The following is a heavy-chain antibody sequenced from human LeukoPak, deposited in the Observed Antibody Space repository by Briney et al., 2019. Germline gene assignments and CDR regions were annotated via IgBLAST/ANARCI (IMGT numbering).Heavy chain of an antibody. CDR2: ISSSSSTI. V-gene: IGHV3-48*01. Sequence: GGSLRLSCAASGFTFSNYNMNWVRQAPGKGLEWVSYISSSSSTIYYADSVKGRFTISRDNGKNSLYLQMNSLRAEDTAVYYCAPYYYESRGYLDYWGQGTLVTVSS. D-gene: IGHD3-22*01. CDR1: GFTFSNYN. J-gene: IGHJ4*02. CDR3: APYYYESRGYLDY.